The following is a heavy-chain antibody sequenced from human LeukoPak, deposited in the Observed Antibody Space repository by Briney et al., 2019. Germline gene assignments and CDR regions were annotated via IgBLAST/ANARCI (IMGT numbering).Heavy chain of an antibody. V-gene: IGHV1-2*02. J-gene: IGHJ4*02. CDR2: INPNSGGT. CDR1: GYTFTGYY. CDR3: ARDQATTVTTFAGY. D-gene: IGHD4-11*01. Sequence: ASVKVSCKASGYTFTGYYMHWVRQAPGQGLEWMGWINPNSGGTNYAQKLQGRVTMTTDTSTSTAYMELRSLRSDDTAVYYCARDQATTVTTFAGYWGQGTLVTVSS.